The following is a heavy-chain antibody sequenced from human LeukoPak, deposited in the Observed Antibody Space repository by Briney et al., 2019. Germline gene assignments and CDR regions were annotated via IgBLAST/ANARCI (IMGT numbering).Heavy chain of an antibody. D-gene: IGHD3-22*01. Sequence: GGSLRLSCAASGFTFSSYSMNWVRQAPGKGLVWVSRIKSDGRTNYADSVKGRFTISRDNAKNTVSLQMNSLRAEDTGVYYCARAPSEIGGYYPEYFRHWGQGTLVIVSS. CDR1: GFTFSSYS. V-gene: IGHV3-74*01. CDR2: IKSDGRT. J-gene: IGHJ1*01. CDR3: ARAPSEIGGYYPEYFRH.